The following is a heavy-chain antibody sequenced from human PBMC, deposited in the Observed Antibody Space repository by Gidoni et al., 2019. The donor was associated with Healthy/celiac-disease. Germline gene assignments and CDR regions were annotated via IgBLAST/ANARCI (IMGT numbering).Heavy chain of an antibody. CDR3: ARADDYSPALDY. CDR2: IYYSGST. Sequence: QVQLQESGPGLVKPSPTLSLTCTVAGGSISSGGYYWSWIRQHPGKGLEWIGYIYYSGSTYYTPSLKSRVTISVDTSKNQFSLKLSSVTAADTAVYYCARADDYSPALDYWGQGTLVTVSS. D-gene: IGHD4-4*01. V-gene: IGHV4-31*03. J-gene: IGHJ4*02. CDR1: GGSISSGGYY.